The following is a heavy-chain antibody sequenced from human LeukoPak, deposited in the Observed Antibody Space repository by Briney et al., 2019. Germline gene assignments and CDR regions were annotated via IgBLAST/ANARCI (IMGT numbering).Heavy chain of an antibody. J-gene: IGHJ5*02. D-gene: IGHD3-22*01. CDR1: GGSISSHY. CDR3: ARSFSGYYDWFDP. Sequence: PSETLSLTCTVSGGSISSHYWSWIRQPPGKGLEWIGYIYYSGSTNYNPSLKSRVTISVDTSKNQFSLKLSSVTAADTAVYYCARSFSGYYDWFDPWGQGTLVTVSS. V-gene: IGHV4-59*08. CDR2: IYYSGST.